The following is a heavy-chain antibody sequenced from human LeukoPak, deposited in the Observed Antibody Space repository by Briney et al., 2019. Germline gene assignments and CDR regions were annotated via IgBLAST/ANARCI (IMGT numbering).Heavy chain of an antibody. J-gene: IGHJ4*02. CDR2: IHYSETT. CDR1: GGSISCSNYY. D-gene: IGHD2-2*01. CDR3: ARGPTYQPIDF. V-gene: IGHV4-39*02. Sequence: SETLSLTCTVSGGSISCSNYYWGWIRQPPGKGLEWIASIHYSETTYYNPSLKSRVTISVDTSKNHFSLKLSSVTAADTAVYYCARGPTYQPIDFWGQGTLVTVSS.